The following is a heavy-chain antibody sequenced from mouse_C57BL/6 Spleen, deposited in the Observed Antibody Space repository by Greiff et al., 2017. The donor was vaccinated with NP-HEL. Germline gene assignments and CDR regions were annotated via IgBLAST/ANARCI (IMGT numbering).Heavy chain of an antibody. CDR1: GYTFTSYW. V-gene: IGHV1-55*01. CDR3: ARARRTVVAHYYAMDY. J-gene: IGHJ4*01. Sequence: QVQLQQPGAELVKPGASVKMSCKASGYTFTSYWITWVKQRPGQGLEWIGDLYPGSGSTNYNEKFKSKATLTVDTSSSTAYMQLSSLTSEDSAVYYCARARRTVVAHYYAMDYWGQGTSVTVSS. D-gene: IGHD1-1*01. CDR2: LYPGSGST.